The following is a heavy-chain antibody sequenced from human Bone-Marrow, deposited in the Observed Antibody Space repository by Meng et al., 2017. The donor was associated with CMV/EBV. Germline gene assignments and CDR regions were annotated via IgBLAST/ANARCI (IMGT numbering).Heavy chain of an antibody. J-gene: IGHJ5*02. CDR2: IIPILGIA. D-gene: IGHD6-6*01. CDR1: TFRSYA. V-gene: IGHV1-69*10. Sequence: TFRSYAISWVRQATGQGLEWMGGIIPILGIANYAQKFQGRVTITADKSTSTAYMELSSLRSEDTAVYYCARDRATSIAARQIIWFDPWGQGTLVTVSS. CDR3: ARDRATSIAARQIIWFDP.